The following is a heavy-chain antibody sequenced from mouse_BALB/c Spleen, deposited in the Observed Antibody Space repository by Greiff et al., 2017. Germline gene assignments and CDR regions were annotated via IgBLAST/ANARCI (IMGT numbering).Heavy chain of an antibody. V-gene: IGHV2-2*02. J-gene: IGHJ2*01. D-gene: IGHD1-1*01. Sequence: QVQLKQSGPGLVQPSQSLSITCPVSGFSLTSYGVHWVRQSPGKGLVWLGVIWSGGSTDYNAAFISRLSISKDNSKSQVFFKMNSLQANDTAIYYCARNWGILLDYWGQGTTLTVSS. CDR2: IWSGGST. CDR1: GFSLTSYG. CDR3: ARNWGILLDY.